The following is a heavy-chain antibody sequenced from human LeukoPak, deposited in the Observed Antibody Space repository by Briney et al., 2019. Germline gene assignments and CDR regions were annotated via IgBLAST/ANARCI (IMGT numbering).Heavy chain of an antibody. V-gene: IGHV4-4*07. J-gene: IGHJ3*02. Sequence: SETLSLTCTVSGGSISSYYWSWIRQPAGKGLEWIGRIYTSGSTNYNPSLKSRVTMSVDTSKNQFSLKLSSVTAADTAVYYCARDPFFPDCSSTSCYAFDIWGQGTMVTVSS. D-gene: IGHD2-2*01. CDR2: IYTSGST. CDR1: GGSISSYY. CDR3: ARDPFFPDCSSTSCYAFDI.